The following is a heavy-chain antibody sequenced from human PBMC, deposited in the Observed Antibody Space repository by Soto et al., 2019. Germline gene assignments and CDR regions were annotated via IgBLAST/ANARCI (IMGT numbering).Heavy chain of an antibody. CDR1: GYTFTGYY. J-gene: IGHJ4*02. CDR2: INPDSGVT. CDR3: ARQMQPFHYDNSGFSH. V-gene: IGHV1-2*02. Sequence: QVQLVQSGAGVKKPGASVNVSCKASGYTFTGYYVHWVRQAPGQGLEWMGWINPDSGVTNYAQKFQGRVTMTRDTSITTASMELTRLTSADTAVYYCARQMQPFHYDNSGFSHWGQGTLVTVSS. D-gene: IGHD3-22*01.